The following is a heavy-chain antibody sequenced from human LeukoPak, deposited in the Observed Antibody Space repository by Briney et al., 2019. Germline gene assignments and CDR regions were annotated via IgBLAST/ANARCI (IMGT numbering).Heavy chain of an antibody. Sequence: GRSLRLSCTASGFNFGSDAMHWVRQAPGKGLEWVAFIWYDGSNDHYADSVKGRFTISRDNSKNTVCLQMNSLRAEDTAVYYCAKDGAYGGYVGYWGQGTLVTVSS. J-gene: IGHJ4*02. CDR3: AKDGAYGGYVGY. CDR2: IWYDGSND. V-gene: IGHV3-33*06. CDR1: GFNFGSDA. D-gene: IGHD5-12*01.